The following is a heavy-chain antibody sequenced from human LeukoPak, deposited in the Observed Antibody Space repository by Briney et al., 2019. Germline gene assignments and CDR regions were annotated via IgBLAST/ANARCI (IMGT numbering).Heavy chain of an antibody. J-gene: IGHJ6*03. CDR1: GGSISSGSYY. CDR3: ARDGAPTYYYYMDV. CDR2: IYTSGST. Sequence: SETLSLTCTVSGGSISSGSYYWSWIRQPAGKGLEWIGRIYTSGSTNYNPSLKSRVTISVDTSKNQFSLKLSSVTAADTAVYYCARDGAPTYYYYMDVWGKGTTVTVSS. V-gene: IGHV4-61*02. D-gene: IGHD3-16*01.